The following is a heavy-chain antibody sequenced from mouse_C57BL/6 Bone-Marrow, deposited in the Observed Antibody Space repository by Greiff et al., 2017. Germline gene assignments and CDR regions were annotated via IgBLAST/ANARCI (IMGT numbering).Heavy chain of an antibody. CDR2: ILPGSGST. D-gene: IGHD2-5*01. Sequence: VQLQQSGAELMKPGASVKLSCKATGYTFTGYWIEWVKQRPGHGLEWIGEILPGSGSTNYNEKFKGKATFTADTSSNTAYMQLSSLTTEDSAIYYCARKGGPTIVTTTYFDYWGQGTTLTVSS. V-gene: IGHV1-9*01. CDR1: GYTFTGYW. J-gene: IGHJ2*01. CDR3: ARKGGPTIVTTTYFDY.